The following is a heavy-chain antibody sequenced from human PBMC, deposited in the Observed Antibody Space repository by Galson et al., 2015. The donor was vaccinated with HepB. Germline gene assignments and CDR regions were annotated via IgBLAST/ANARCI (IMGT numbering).Heavy chain of an antibody. J-gene: IGHJ1*01. V-gene: IGHV4-31*03. Sequence: TLSLTCTVSGGSISSGAYYWSWIRQYPGKGLEWIGYIYYSGDTYYNPSLKSRVIISADTSKNQFSLKLSSVTAADTAVYYCARAPDYGDYELYFQHWGQGTLVTVSS. CDR1: GGSISSGAYY. D-gene: IGHD4-17*01. CDR3: ARAPDYGDYELYFQH. CDR2: IYYSGDT.